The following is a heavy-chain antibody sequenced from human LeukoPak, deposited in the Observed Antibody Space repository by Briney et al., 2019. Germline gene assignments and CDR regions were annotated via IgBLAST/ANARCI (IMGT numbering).Heavy chain of an antibody. CDR3: AKGPNGDYVGAFDP. V-gene: IGHV3-33*06. J-gene: IGHJ5*02. D-gene: IGHD4-17*01. CDR1: GFTFSSYG. CDR2: IWYDGSNK. Sequence: GRSLRLSCAASGFTFSSYGMHWVRQAPGKGLEWVAVIWYDGSNKYYADSVKGRFTISRDNSKNTLYLQMNSLRAEDTAVYYCAKGPNGDYVGAFDPWGQGTLVTVSS.